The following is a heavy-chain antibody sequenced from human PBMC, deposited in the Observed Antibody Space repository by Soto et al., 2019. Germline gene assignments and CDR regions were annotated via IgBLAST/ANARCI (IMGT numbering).Heavy chain of an antibody. J-gene: IGHJ4*02. CDR2: IYHGGNT. V-gene: IGHV4-4*02. CDR1: GASINSINW. CDR3: ARLVPTEGFDS. Sequence: ETLSLTCSVSGASINSINWWSWVRQPPGKGLEWIGEIYHGGNTNYNPSLRSRVTISVDESKNQFSLKLGSVTAADTAVYYCARLVPTEGFDSWGQGTLVTVYS.